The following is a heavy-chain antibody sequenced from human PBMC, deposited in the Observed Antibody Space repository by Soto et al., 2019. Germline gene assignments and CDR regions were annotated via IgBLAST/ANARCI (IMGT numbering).Heavy chain of an antibody. V-gene: IGHV3-11*01. J-gene: IGHJ6*02. CDR3: ARSNTIFGLPYNMDV. CDR2: ISSSRSTI. Sequence: QVQLVESGGSLVKPGGSLRLSCAASGFTFSDYYMNWIRQAPGKGLEWVSYISSSRSTIYYADSVKGRFTISRDNAKNSLYLQMNSLRVEDTAVYYCARSNTIFGLPYNMDVWGQGTTVTVSS. D-gene: IGHD3-3*01. CDR1: GFTFSDYY.